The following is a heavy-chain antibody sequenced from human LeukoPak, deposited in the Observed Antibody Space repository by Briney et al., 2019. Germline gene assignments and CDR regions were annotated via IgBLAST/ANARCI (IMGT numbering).Heavy chain of an antibody. Sequence: GGSLRLSCAASGFTFSSYVMHWVRQAPGKGLEWVSSISSSSSYIYYADSVKGRFTISRDNAKNSLYLQMNSLRAEDTAVYYCARVMEDIVVVPAAIDYWGQGTLVTVSS. V-gene: IGHV3-21*01. CDR3: ARVMEDIVVVPAAIDY. D-gene: IGHD2-2*01. CDR1: GFTFSSYV. J-gene: IGHJ4*02. CDR2: ISSSSSYI.